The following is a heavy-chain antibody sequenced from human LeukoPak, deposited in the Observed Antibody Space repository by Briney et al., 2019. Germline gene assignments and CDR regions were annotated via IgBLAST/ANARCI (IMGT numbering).Heavy chain of an antibody. V-gene: IGHV3-23*01. D-gene: IGHD6-19*01. J-gene: IGHJ4*02. Sequence: PGGTLRLSCAGSGFPFSIYGMNWVRQAPGKGLEWVSGISPGGGPTYYADSVKGRFTISRDDSENTVYLQMSSLRTEDTAMYYCTTSPVPGIDYWGQGIQVTVSS. CDR3: TTSPVPGIDY. CDR2: ISPGGGPT. CDR1: GFPFSIYG.